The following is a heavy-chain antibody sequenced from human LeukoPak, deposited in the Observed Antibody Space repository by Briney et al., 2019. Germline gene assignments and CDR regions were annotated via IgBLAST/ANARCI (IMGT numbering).Heavy chain of an antibody. Sequence: SGGSLRLSCAASGFTVSSNYMSWVRQAPGKGLEWVSVIYSGGSTYYADSVKGRFTISRDNSKNTLYLQMNRLRAEDTAVYYCARAPSEWFGELSPYYYGMDVWGQGTTVTVSS. D-gene: IGHD3-10*01. V-gene: IGHV3-66*01. CDR1: GFTVSSNY. CDR2: IYSGGST. CDR3: ARAPSEWFGELSPYYYGMDV. J-gene: IGHJ6*02.